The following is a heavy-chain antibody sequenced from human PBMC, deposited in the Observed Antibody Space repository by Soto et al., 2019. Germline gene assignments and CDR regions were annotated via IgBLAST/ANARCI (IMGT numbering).Heavy chain of an antibody. CDR2: IFHSETS. Sequence: QVQLQESGPRLVKTSETLSLTCTVSGAPMNRYYWSWIRQPPGKGLEWIGYIFHSETSEYNPSLRSRIAMSVDRSKNQFALTMTSLTAADTAVYYCARGFGSNYGLDYWGQGALVTVSS. CDR1: GAPMNRYY. V-gene: IGHV4-59*01. J-gene: IGHJ4*02. D-gene: IGHD4-4*01. CDR3: ARGFGSNYGLDY.